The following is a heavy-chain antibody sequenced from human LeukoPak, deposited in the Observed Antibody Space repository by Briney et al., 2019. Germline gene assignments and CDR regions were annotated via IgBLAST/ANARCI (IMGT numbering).Heavy chain of an antibody. CDR2: INPNSGNT. V-gene: IGHV1-8*02. D-gene: IGHD3-22*01. CDR1: GYTFTGYY. Sequence: GASVKVSCKASGYTFTGYYMHWVRQAPGQGLEWMGRINPNSGNTGYAQKFQGRVTMTRNTSISTAYMELSSLRSEDTAVYYCARHPPHYYDSSGRVYYFDYWGQGTLVTVSS. J-gene: IGHJ4*02. CDR3: ARHPPHYYDSSGRVYYFDY.